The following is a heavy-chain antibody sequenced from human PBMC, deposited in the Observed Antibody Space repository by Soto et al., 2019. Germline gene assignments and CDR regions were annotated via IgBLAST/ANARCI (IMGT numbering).Heavy chain of an antibody. J-gene: IGHJ4*02. Sequence: LRLSCAASGFSVSTNYMTWVRQAPGKGLEWVSVIYSGGSTYYADSVKGRFTISRDNSKNTLYLQMNSLRAEDTAVYYCVRATYFSDSSGYTRCLDYWGQGTLVTVSS. D-gene: IGHD3-22*01. CDR2: IYSGGST. V-gene: IGHV3-53*01. CDR3: VRATYFSDSSGYTRCLDY. CDR1: GFSVSTNY.